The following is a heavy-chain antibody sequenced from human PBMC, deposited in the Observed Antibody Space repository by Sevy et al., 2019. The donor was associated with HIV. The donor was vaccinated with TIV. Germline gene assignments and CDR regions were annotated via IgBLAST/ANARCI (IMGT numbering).Heavy chain of an antibody. V-gene: IGHV3-23*01. CDR3: AKGVVPAANPQNYYYYGMDV. Sequence: GGSLRLSCAASGFTFSSYAMSWVRQAPGKGLEWVSAISGSGGSTYYADSVKGRFTISRDNSKNTLDLQMNSLRAEDTAVYYCAKGVVPAANPQNYYYYGMDVWGQGTMVTVSS. D-gene: IGHD2-2*01. J-gene: IGHJ6*02. CDR2: ISGSGGST. CDR1: GFTFSSYA.